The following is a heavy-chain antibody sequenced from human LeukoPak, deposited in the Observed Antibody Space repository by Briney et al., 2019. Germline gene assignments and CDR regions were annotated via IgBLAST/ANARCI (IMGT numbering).Heavy chain of an antibody. Sequence: SETLSLTRAVSGYSTSSGYYWGWIRQPPGKGLEGIGSIYHIGSAYYNPSLKSRVTISVDTSKTQFSLKLSSVTGADTAVYYCARRVGADQYAAFDIWGQGTMVTVSS. J-gene: IGHJ3*02. CDR2: IYHIGSA. CDR1: GYSTSSGYY. CDR3: ARRVGADQYAAFDI. D-gene: IGHD1-26*01. V-gene: IGHV4-38-2*01.